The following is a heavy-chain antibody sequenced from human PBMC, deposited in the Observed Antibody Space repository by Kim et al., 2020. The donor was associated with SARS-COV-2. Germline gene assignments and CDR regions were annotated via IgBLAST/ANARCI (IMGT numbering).Heavy chain of an antibody. D-gene: IGHD5-18*01. Sequence: DSGKGRFTISRANGKNSLYLQMNSLTAEDTALYYCVKDSGGYGFSYWTVDIWGQGTLVTVSS. CDR3: VKDSGGYGFSYWTVDI. J-gene: IGHJ3*02. V-gene: IGHV3-9*01.